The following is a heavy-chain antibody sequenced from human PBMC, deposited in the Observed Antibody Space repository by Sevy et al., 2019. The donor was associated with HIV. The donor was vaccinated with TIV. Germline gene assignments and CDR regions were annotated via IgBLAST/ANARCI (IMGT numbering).Heavy chain of an antibody. Sequence: GGSLRLSCSASGFTFSTYAMNWVRQAPGKGLEWVAAIGSTGDCTYFADSVLGRLTISRENTKNTLSLQMNSLRAEDTALYYCAKGFGDYEGTYQPNYWGQGTLVTVSS. D-gene: IGHD4-17*01. CDR3: AKGFGDYEGTYQPNY. CDR1: GFTFSTYA. J-gene: IGHJ4*02. V-gene: IGHV3-23*01. CDR2: IGSTGDCT.